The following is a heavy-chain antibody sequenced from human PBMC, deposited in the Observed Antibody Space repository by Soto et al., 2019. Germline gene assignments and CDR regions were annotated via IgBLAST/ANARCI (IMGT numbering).Heavy chain of an antibody. D-gene: IGHD3-3*01. V-gene: IGHV3-30-3*01. J-gene: IGHJ5*02. CDR1: GFTFSSYA. CDR3: ATTYYDFWSGPHHRWIDP. Sequence: GGSLRLSCAASGFTFSSYAMHWVRQAPGKGLEWVAVISYDGSNKYYADSVKGRFTISRDNSKNTLYLQMNSLRAEDTAVYYCATTYYDFWSGPHHRWIDPWGQGTLVTVSS. CDR2: ISYDGSNK.